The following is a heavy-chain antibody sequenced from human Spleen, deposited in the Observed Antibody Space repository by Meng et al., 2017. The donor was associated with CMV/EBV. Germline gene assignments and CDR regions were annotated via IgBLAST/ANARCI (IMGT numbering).Heavy chain of an antibody. CDR2: ISAYNGNT. CDR3: ARDKGDFWSGYLNWFDP. D-gene: IGHD3-3*01. Sequence: QVQPVQSGAEVKKPGASVKVSCKASGYTFTSYGISWVRQAPGQGLEWMGWISAYNGNTNYAQKLQGRVTMTTDTSTSTAYMELRSLRSDDTAVYYCARDKGDFWSGYLNWFDPWGQGTLVTVSS. V-gene: IGHV1-18*01. J-gene: IGHJ5*02. CDR1: GYTFTSYG.